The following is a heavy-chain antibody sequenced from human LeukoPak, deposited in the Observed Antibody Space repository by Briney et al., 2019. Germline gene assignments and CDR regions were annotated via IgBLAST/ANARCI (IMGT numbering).Heavy chain of an antibody. CDR2: ITNTGGP. Sequence: GGSLRLSCAASGFMFSKYAMSWVRQAPGKGLEWVSGITNTGGPSSADSVKGRFTISRDNSKNTLYLQMNSLRAEDTAVYYCAKAPTRSLYDSSGYVEYWGQGTLVTVSS. V-gene: IGHV3-23*01. CDR1: GFMFSKYA. CDR3: AKAPTRSLYDSSGYVEY. J-gene: IGHJ4*02. D-gene: IGHD3-22*01.